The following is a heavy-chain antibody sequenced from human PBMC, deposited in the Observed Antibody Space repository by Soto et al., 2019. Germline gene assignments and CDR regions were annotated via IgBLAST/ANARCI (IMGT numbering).Heavy chain of an antibody. J-gene: IGHJ4*02. CDR1: GFSLSNARMG. CDR2: IFSNDEK. Sequence: QVTLKESGPVLVKPTETLTLTCTVSGFSLSNARMGVSWIRQPPGKALEWLAHIFSNDEKSYSTSLKSSLTSSKDTSKRQVVLTMTNMDPVDTATYYCARGSPGITGKTPGGFDYWGQGTLVTVSS. V-gene: IGHV2-26*01. CDR3: ARGSPGITGKTPGGFDY. D-gene: IGHD1-20*01.